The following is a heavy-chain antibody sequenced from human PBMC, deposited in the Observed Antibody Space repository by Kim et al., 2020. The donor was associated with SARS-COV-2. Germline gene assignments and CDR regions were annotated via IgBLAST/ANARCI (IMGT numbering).Heavy chain of an antibody. J-gene: IGHJ4*02. D-gene: IGHD6-19*01. Sequence: SETLSLTCAVYGGSFSGYYWSWIRQPPGKGLEWIGEINHSGSTNYNPSLKSRVTISVDTSKNQFSLKLSSVTAADTAVYYCARRPYGIAVAGRGRWYFDYWGQGTLVTVSS. V-gene: IGHV4-34*01. CDR1: GGSFSGYY. CDR2: INHSGST. CDR3: ARRPYGIAVAGRGRWYFDY.